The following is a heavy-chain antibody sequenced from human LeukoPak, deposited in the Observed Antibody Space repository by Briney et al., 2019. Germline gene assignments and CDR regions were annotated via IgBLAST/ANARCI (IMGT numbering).Heavy chain of an antibody. J-gene: IGHJ5*02. V-gene: IGHV3-23*01. CDR3: ARDDWTTSGRLDP. CDR2: ISGSGGAA. CDR1: GFTFFDFG. Sequence: GGSLRLSCAASGFTFFDFGMSWVRQAPGKGLEWVSAISGSGGAAYSADSVKGRFTISRDNSNNTLYLEMSGLRLDDTAVHYCARDDWTTSGRLDPWGQGTLVTVSS. D-gene: IGHD6-25*01.